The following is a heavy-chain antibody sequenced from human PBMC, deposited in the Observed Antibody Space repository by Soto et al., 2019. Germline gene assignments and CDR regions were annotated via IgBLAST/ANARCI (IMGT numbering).Heavy chain of an antibody. CDR3: ARGAQLFGELTNWFDP. Sequence: QVQLQQWGAGLLKPSETLSLTCAVYGGSFSGYYWSWIRQPPGKGLEWIGEINHSGSTNYNPSLTSRVTISVDTSKNQFSLKLSSVTAADTAVYYCARGAQLFGELTNWFDPWGQGTLVTVSS. CDR2: INHSGST. D-gene: IGHD3-10*02. CDR1: GGSFSGYY. J-gene: IGHJ5*02. V-gene: IGHV4-34*01.